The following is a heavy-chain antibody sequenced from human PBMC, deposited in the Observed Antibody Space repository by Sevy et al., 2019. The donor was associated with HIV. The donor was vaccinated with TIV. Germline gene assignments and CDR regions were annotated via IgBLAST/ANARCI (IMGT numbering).Heavy chain of an antibody. Sequence: ASVKVSCKASGYTFTSYYMHWVRQAPGQGLEWMGIINPSGGSTSYAQKFQGRVTMTRDTSTSTVYMELSSLRSEDTAVYYCARGNRITMLVVADFDYWGQGTLVTVSS. D-gene: IGHD3-22*01. CDR2: INPSGGST. CDR3: ARGNRITMLVVADFDY. V-gene: IGHV1-46*01. CDR1: GYTFTSYY. J-gene: IGHJ4*02.